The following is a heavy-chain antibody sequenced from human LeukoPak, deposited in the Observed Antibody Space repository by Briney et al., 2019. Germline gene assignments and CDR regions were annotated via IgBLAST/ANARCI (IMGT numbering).Heavy chain of an antibody. CDR1: GGSISVYY. CDR2: IYNSGST. Sequence: TSETLSLTCTVSGGSISVYYWSWIRQPPGKGLEWIGYIYNSGSTNYNPSLKGRLTISVDTSKNQFSLKLSSVTAADTAVYYCARDRELGYWGQGTLVTVSS. J-gene: IGHJ4*02. CDR3: ARDRELGY. D-gene: IGHD3-10*01. V-gene: IGHV4-59*01.